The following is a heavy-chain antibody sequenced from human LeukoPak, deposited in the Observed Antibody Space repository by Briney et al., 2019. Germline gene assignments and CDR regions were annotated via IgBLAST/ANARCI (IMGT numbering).Heavy chain of an antibody. D-gene: IGHD2-15*01. V-gene: IGHV3-48*02. J-gene: IGHJ1*01. CDR1: GFTFSSYS. Sequence: PGGSLRLSCAASGFTFSSYSMNWVRQAPGKGLEWVSFISSSSTIYYADSVKGRFTISRDNAKNSLYLQMNSLRDEDTAVYYCARGETRIVHWGQGTLVTVSS. CDR3: ARGETRIVH. CDR2: ISSSSTI.